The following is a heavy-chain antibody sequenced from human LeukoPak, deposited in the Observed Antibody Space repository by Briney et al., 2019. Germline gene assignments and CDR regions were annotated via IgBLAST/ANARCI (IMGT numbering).Heavy chain of an antibody. Sequence: SQTLSLTCTVSGGSISSGSYYWSWIRQPAGKGLEWIGRIYTSGSTNYNPSLKSRVTISVDMSKNQFSLKLSSVTAADTAVYYCARDRGTIFNFDYWGQGTLVTVSS. J-gene: IGHJ4*02. D-gene: IGHD3-3*01. CDR1: GGSISSGSYY. V-gene: IGHV4-61*02. CDR3: ARDRGTIFNFDY. CDR2: IYTSGST.